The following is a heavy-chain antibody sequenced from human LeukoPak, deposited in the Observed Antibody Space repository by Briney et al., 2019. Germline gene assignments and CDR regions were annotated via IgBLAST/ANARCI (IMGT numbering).Heavy chain of an antibody. CDR3: ARGPHWDPHFDY. CDR1: GFTFTAYH. V-gene: IGHV1-2*02. CDR2: INPNSGGT. Sequence: ASVKVSCKASGFTFTAYHMHWVRQAPGQGLEWMGWINPNSGGTNYAQKFQGRVTMTRDTSISTAYMELSGLRSDDTAAYYCARGPHWDPHFDYWGQGILVTVSS. D-gene: IGHD7-27*01. J-gene: IGHJ4*02.